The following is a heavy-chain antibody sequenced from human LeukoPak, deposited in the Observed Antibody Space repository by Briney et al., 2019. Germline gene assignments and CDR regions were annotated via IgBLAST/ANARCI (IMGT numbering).Heavy chain of an antibody. V-gene: IGHV3-30-3*01. Sequence: GGSLRLSCAASGFTFSSYAMHWVRQAPGKGLEWVAVISYDGSNKYYADSVKGRFTISRDNSKNTLYLQMNSLRAEDTAVYYCARDWGHIQLDYWGQGTLVTVSS. J-gene: IGHJ4*02. CDR3: ARDWGHIQLDY. D-gene: IGHD2-21*01. CDR2: ISYDGSNK. CDR1: GFTFSSYA.